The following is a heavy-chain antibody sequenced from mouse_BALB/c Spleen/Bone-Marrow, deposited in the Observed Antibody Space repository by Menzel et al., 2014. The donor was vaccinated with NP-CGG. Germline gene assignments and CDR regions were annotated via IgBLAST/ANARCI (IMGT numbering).Heavy chain of an antibody. J-gene: IGHJ3*01. V-gene: IGHV14-3*02. CDR3: ARGGAFAY. CDR2: IDPANGNT. CDR1: GFNIKDTH. Sequence: EVQLQQSGAELVKPGASVKLSCTASGFNIKDTHMHWVKQRPEQGLEWIGRIDPANGNTKYDPKFQGKATITADTSSNTAYLQLSSLTSEDTAVYCCARGGAFAYWGQGTLVTVSA.